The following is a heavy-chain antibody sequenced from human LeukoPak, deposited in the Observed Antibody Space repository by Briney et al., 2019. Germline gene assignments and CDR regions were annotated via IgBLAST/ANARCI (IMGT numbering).Heavy chain of an antibody. CDR1: GFTFSSYG. J-gene: IGHJ4*02. CDR2: VRYDETTK. D-gene: IGHD2-2*01. Sequence: GGSLRLSCEASGFTFSSYGMHWVRQAPGKGLEWVAFVRYDETTKFYADSVKGRFTISRDNSKTTLYLQMNSLRAEDTAVYYCAKDLPTAYFDYWGQGTLVTVSS. CDR3: AKDLPTAYFDY. V-gene: IGHV3-30*02.